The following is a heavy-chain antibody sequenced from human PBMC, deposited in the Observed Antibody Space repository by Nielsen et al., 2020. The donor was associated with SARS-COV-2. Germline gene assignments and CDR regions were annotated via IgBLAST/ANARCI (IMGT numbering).Heavy chain of an antibody. CDR2: ISSSGSYT. J-gene: IGHJ3*01. Sequence: GGSLRLSCAASGFMVSDSYMSWIRQTPGKGLEWISYISSSGSYTNYADSVKGRFTISRDNAKNTVYLQMNSLRAEDTAVYYCARDGVVGSTNTFDVRGQGTVVTVSS. CDR3: ARDGVVGSTNTFDV. D-gene: IGHD1-26*01. V-gene: IGHV3-11*06. CDR1: GFMVSDSY.